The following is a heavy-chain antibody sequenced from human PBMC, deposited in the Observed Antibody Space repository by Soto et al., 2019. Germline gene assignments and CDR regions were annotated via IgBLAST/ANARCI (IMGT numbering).Heavy chain of an antibody. V-gene: IGHV2-5*02. Sequence: QITLKESGPTLVKPTQTLTLTCTFSGFSLSSTRVAVGWIRQPPGKALEWLALIYWDDDKRYSPFLKSRLTITKDTSKNQVVLTMTNMDPVDTATYYCAHSVVAGLGYYFEYWGQGTLVTVSS. CDR3: AHSVVAGLGYYFEY. CDR2: IYWDDDK. J-gene: IGHJ4*02. CDR1: GFSLSSTRVA. D-gene: IGHD6-19*01.